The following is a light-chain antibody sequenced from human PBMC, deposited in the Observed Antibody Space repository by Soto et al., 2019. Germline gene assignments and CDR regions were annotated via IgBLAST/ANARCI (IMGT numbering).Light chain of an antibody. V-gene: IGKV1-5*01. Sequence: DIQMTQSPSTLSASVGDRVTITCRASQNINHWLACYQQKPGKAPKLLIYGASSLDSVVPSRFSGSGSGTEFSLTISNLQPDDCATYYCQQYENYWTIGQGTKVDIK. J-gene: IGKJ1*01. CDR3: QQYENYWT. CDR1: QNINHW. CDR2: GAS.